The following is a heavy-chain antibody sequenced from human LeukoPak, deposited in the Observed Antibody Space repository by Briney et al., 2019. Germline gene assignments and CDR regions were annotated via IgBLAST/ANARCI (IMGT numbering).Heavy chain of an antibody. V-gene: IGHV3-9*01. CDR1: GFTFDDYA. Sequence: GGSLRLSCAASGFTFDDYAMHWVRQAPGKGLEWVSGISWNSGSIGYADSVKGRFTISRDNAKNSLYLQMNSLRAEDTALYYCARGVGATRNWFDPWGQGTLVTVSS. CDR3: ARGVGATRNWFDP. D-gene: IGHD1-26*01. CDR2: ISWNSGSI. J-gene: IGHJ5*02.